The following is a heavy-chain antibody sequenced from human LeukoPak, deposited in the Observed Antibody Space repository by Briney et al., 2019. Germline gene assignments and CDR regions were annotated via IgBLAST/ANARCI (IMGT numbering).Heavy chain of an antibody. CDR2: IYYSGST. V-gene: IGHV4-31*03. Sequence: SETLSLTCTVSGGSISSGGYYWSWIRQHPGKGLEWIGYIYYSGSTYYNPSLKSRVTISVDTSKNQFSLKLSSVTAADTAVYYCARKAYCGGDCFYFDYWGQGTLVTVSS. J-gene: IGHJ4*02. CDR3: ARKAYCGGDCFYFDY. CDR1: GGSISSGGYY. D-gene: IGHD2-21*02.